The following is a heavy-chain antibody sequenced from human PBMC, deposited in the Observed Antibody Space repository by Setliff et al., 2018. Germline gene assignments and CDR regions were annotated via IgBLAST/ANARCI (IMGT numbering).Heavy chain of an antibody. V-gene: IGHV3-23*03. CDR3: AKDRTVVAGTSYFDY. J-gene: IGHJ4*02. D-gene: IGHD6-19*01. CDR2: IYSGDRST. CDR1: GFAFSSYA. Sequence: PGGSLRLSCAGSGFAFSSYAMSWVRQAPGKGLEWVSTIYSGDRSTFYTDSVKGRFTISRDSSKNTLYLQMNSLRVEDTAVYYCAKDRTVVAGTSYFDYWGQGILVTVSS.